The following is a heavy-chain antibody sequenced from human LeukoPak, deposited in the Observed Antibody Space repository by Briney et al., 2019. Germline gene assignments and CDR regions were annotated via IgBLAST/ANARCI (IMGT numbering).Heavy chain of an antibody. CDR2: IYYSGST. CDR1: GGSISSSSYY. V-gene: IGHV4-39*07. Sequence: SETLSLTCTVSGGSISSSSYYWGWIRQPPGKGLEWIGSIYYSGSTYYNPSLKSRVTISVDTSKNQFSLKLSSVTAADTAVYYCARGAQWLVEYYFDYWGQGTLVTVSS. J-gene: IGHJ4*02. CDR3: ARGAQWLVEYYFDY. D-gene: IGHD6-19*01.